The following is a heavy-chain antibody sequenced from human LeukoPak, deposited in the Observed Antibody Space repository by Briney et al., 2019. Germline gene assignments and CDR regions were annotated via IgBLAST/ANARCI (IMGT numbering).Heavy chain of an antibody. Sequence: GEPLKISCKGSGYSFTNYWIGWVRQMPGKGLEWMGIIYPGDSDTRYSPSFQGQVTISADNFITTAYLQWSSLKASATAIYSCARRNRIDNRFDPWGQGTLVTVSS. CDR2: IYPGDSDT. D-gene: IGHD2-21*01. CDR1: GYSFTNYW. CDR3: ARRNRIDNRFDP. V-gene: IGHV5-51*01. J-gene: IGHJ5*02.